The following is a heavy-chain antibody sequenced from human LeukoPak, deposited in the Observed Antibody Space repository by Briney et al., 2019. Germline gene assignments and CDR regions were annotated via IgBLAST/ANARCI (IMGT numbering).Heavy chain of an antibody. V-gene: IGHV1-8*02. CDR3: ARGADMAAAPY. Sequence: ASVKVSCKASGGTFSSYAISWVRQATGQGLEWMGWMNPNSGNTGYAQKFQGRVTMTRNTSISTAYMELSSLRSEDTAVYYCARGADMAAAPYWGQGTLVTVSS. CDR2: MNPNSGNT. D-gene: IGHD6-13*01. J-gene: IGHJ4*02. CDR1: GGTFSSYA.